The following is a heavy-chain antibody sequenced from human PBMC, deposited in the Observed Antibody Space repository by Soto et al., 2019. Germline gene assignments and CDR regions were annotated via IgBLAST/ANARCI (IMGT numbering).Heavy chain of an antibody. CDR3: AREAVMITFGGVKRRAFDT. V-gene: IGHV4-59*01. CDR1: GGSISSYY. D-gene: IGHD3-16*01. J-gene: IGHJ3*02. CDR2: IYYSGST. Sequence: SETLSLTCTVSGGSISSYYWSWIRQPPGKGLEWIGYIYYSGSTNYNPSLKSRVTISVDTSKNQFSLKLSSVTAADTAVYYCAREAVMITFGGVKRRAFDTWGQGTMVTVSS.